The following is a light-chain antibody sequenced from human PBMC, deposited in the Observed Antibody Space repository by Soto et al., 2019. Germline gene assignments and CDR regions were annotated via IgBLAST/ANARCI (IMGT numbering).Light chain of an antibody. Sequence: EIVLTQSPGTLSLSPWERATLSCRASQSVSSSYLAWDQQKPGQAPRLLIYGASSRATGIPYRFSGSGSGTDFTLTISRLEPEDFAVYYCQQYGSSPITFGGGTKVEIK. V-gene: IGKV3-20*01. CDR1: QSVSSSY. CDR2: GAS. J-gene: IGKJ4*01. CDR3: QQYGSSPIT.